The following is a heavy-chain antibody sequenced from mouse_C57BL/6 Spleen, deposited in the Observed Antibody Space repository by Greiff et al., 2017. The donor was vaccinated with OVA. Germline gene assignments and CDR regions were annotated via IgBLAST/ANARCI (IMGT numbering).Heavy chain of an antibody. V-gene: IGHV1-76*01. CDR3: ARRSDGYYFDY. D-gene: IGHD2-3*01. CDR2: IYPGSGNT. Sequence: VQLVESGAELVRPGASVKLSCKASGYTFTDYYINWVKQRPGQGLEWIARIYPGSGNTYYNEKFKGKATLTAEKSSSTAYMQLSSLTSEDSAVYFCARRSDGYYFDYWGQGTTLTVSS. CDR1: GYTFTDYY. J-gene: IGHJ2*01.